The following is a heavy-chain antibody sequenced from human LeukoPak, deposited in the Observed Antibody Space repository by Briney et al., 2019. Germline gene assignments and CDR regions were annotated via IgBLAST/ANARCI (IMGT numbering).Heavy chain of an antibody. CDR3: TRDSRAYYDSSAT. CDR2: IRSKTYGGAP. V-gene: IGHV3-49*04. D-gene: IGHD3-22*01. CDR1: GFTFSTYW. Sequence: GGSLRLSCAASGFTFSTYWMHWVRQAPGKGLEWVGSIRSKTYGGAPEYAASVKGRFSISRDDSKSIAYLQMNSLKTEDTAVYYCTRDSRAYYDSSATWGQGTLVTVSS. J-gene: IGHJ4*02.